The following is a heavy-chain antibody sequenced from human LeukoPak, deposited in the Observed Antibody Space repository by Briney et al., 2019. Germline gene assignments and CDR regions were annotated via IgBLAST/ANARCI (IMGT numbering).Heavy chain of an antibody. D-gene: IGHD6-13*01. V-gene: IGHV3-23*01. J-gene: IGHJ1*01. Sequence: GWSLRLSCASSGFTFSIYAMSWVRQAPGKGLDLVSAISGSGGSTYYADSVKGRFTISRDNSKNTLYLQMNSLRAEDTAVYYCAKDTSRSSSYWHWGQGTLVTVSS. CDR1: GFTFSIYA. CDR2: ISGSGGST. CDR3: AKDTSRSSSYWH.